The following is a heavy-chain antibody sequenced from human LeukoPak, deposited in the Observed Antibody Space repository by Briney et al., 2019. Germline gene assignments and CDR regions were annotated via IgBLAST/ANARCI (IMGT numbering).Heavy chain of an antibody. CDR3: ARGTDTTGRQNFGI. CDR1: GFTFTSYA. J-gene: IGHJ1*01. CDR2: ITSSGDGT. V-gene: IGHV3-23*01. D-gene: IGHD2-8*02. Sequence: GGSLRLSCEASGFTFTSYAMRWVRQAPGKGLEWVSSITSSGDGTFYTDSLSGRFTISRDNAKKTVFLQMKSLRRGDSALYFCARGTDTTGRQNFGIWGQGTLVTVSS.